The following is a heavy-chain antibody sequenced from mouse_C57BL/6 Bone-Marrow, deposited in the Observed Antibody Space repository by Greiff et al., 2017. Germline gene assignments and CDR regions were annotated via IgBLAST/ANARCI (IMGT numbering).Heavy chain of an antibody. CDR3: ARVGWLLRVRFAY. Sequence: QVQLQQPGAELVKPGDSVKLSCTASGYTFTSYWMHWVRQRPGQGLEWIGMIHPNSGSTNYNEQFKSKATLTVDKYSSTDYMQLSSLTSEDSAVYYCARVGWLLRVRFAYWGQGTLVTVSA. J-gene: IGHJ3*01. CDR1: GYTFTSYW. D-gene: IGHD2-3*01. CDR2: IHPNSGST. V-gene: IGHV1-64*01.